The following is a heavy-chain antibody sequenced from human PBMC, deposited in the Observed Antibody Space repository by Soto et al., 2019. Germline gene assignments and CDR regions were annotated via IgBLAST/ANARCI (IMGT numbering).Heavy chain of an antibody. Sequence: GASVKVSCKASGGTFSSYTISWVRQAPGQGLEWMGRIIPILGIANYAQKFQGRVTITADNSTSTAYMELSSLRSEDTAVYYCARDKHDYGDSVDAFDIWGQGTMVTVSS. V-gene: IGHV1-69*04. CDR2: IIPILGIA. CDR1: GGTFSSYT. D-gene: IGHD4-17*01. J-gene: IGHJ3*02. CDR3: ARDKHDYGDSVDAFDI.